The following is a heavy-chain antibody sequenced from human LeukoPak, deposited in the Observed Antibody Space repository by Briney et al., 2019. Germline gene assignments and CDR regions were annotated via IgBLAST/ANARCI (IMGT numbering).Heavy chain of an antibody. V-gene: IGHV1-18*04. D-gene: IGHD2-15*01. CDR3: ASFGVVVAAARFDP. CDR2: ISAYNGNT. Sequence: GASVKVSCKASGYTFTSYCISWVRQAPGHGLEWMGWISAYNGNTNYAQKLQGRVTMTTDTSTSTAYMELRSLRSDDTAVYYCASFGVVVAAARFDPWGQGTLVTVSS. J-gene: IGHJ5*02. CDR1: GYTFTSYC.